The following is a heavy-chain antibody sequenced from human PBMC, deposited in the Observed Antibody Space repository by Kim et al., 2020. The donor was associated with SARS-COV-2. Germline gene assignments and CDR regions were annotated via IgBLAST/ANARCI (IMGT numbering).Heavy chain of an antibody. D-gene: IGHD6-19*01. J-gene: IGHJ4*02. V-gene: IGHV1-3*01. CDR3: AGEGHSSGSLGFDN. CDR2: INAGNGNT. CDR1: GYTFTTYA. Sequence: ASVKVSCKASGYTFTTYALYWVRQAPGQSLEWLGWINAGNGNTRYSRNFQGRVIITRDTSASTVYMELSSLRSEDTAIYYCAGEGHSSGSLGFDNWGLGTLVTISS.